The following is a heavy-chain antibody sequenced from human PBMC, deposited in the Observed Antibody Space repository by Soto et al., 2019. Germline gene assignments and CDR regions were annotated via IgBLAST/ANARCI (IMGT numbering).Heavy chain of an antibody. CDR2: ISGYNGNT. V-gene: IGHV1-18*04. D-gene: IGHD3-22*01. CDR3: ARVDYYDSSGYYGY. J-gene: IGHJ4*02. Sequence: QVQLVQSGAEVKKPGASVKVSCKASGYTFTIYGISWVRQAPGQGLEGMGWISGYNGNTDYAQNLQDRVTLTTDASTSSVYMELRILRSDDTAVYYCARVDYYDSSGYYGYWGQGTLITVSS. CDR1: GYTFTIYG.